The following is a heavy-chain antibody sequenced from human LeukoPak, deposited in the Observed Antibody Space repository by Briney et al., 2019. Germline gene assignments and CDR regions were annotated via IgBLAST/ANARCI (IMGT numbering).Heavy chain of an antibody. D-gene: IGHD3-16*02. CDR3: ARRSFNDYVWGSYRYTVEYFQH. J-gene: IGHJ1*01. V-gene: IGHV4-38-2*02. Sequence: PSETLSLTCTVSGYSISSGYYWGWIRQPPGKGLEWIGSIYHSGSTYYNPSLKSRVTISVDTSKNQFSLKLSSVTAADTAVYYCARRSFNDYVWGSYRYTVEYFQHWGQGTLVTVSS. CDR2: IYHSGST. CDR1: GYSISSGYY.